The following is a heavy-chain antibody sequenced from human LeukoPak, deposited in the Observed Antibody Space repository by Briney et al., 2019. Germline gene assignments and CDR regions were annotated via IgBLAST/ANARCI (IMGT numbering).Heavy chain of an antibody. V-gene: IGHV3-7*04. J-gene: IGHJ3*02. Sequence: GGSLRLSCAASGFTFSDYEMHWIRQAPGKGLEWVANIKQDGSEKYYVDSVKGRFTISRDNAKNSLYLQMNSLRAEDTAVYYCARGYYDSSGYCYAFDIWGQGTMVTVSS. CDR1: GFTFSDYE. D-gene: IGHD3-22*01. CDR2: IKQDGSEK. CDR3: ARGYYDSSGYCYAFDI.